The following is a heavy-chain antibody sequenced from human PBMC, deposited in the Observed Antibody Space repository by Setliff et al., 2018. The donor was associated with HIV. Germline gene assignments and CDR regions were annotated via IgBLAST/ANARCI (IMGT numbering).Heavy chain of an antibody. Sequence: ASVKVSCKASGGTFISQAISWVRQAPGQGLEWMGGIIPIFGTANYAQKFQGRVTITADESTNTAYMELSSLRSEDTAVYYCARPAADAAYSRNYHFYMDLWAKGTTVTVSS. CDR2: IIPIFGTA. D-gene: IGHD4-4*01. CDR3: ARPAADAAYSRNYHFYMDL. J-gene: IGHJ6*03. CDR1: GGTFISQA. V-gene: IGHV1-69*13.